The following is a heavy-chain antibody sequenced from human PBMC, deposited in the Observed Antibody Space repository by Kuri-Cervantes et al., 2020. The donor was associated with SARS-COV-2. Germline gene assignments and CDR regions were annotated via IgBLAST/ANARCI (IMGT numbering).Heavy chain of an antibody. CDR2: INHSGST. V-gene: IGHV4-34*01. J-gene: IGHJ4*02. CDR3: ARQSAYYDASGSWVYYFDS. D-gene: IGHD3-22*01. Sequence: SETLSLTCDVYGGSFSGYYWTWIRQPPGKGLEWIGEINHSGSTDYNPSLKSRVTISVDTSNNQFSLSLSSVTAADTAVYYCARQSAYYDASGSWVYYFDSWGQGTLVTVSS. CDR1: GGSFSGYY.